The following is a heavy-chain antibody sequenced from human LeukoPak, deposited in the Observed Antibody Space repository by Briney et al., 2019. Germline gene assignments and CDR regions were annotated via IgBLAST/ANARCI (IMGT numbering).Heavy chain of an antibody. J-gene: IGHJ6*03. V-gene: IGHV3-21*04. D-gene: IGHD3-10*01. CDR2: ISSSSSYI. CDR3: ARNSGAGYYFYMDV. Sequence: GGSLRLSCAASGFTFSSYSMNWVRQAPGKGLEWVSSISSSSSYIYYADSLKGRFTISRDNAKNFLYLQMNSLRAEDTALYYCARNSGAGYYFYMDVWGKGTAVTVSS. CDR1: GFTFSSYS.